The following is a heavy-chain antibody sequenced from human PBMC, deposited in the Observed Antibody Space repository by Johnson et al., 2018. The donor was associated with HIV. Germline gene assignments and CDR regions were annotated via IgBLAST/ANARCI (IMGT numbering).Heavy chain of an antibody. J-gene: IGHJ3*02. CDR1: GFTFSDYY. Sequence: QVQLVESGGGLVKPGGSLRLSCAASGFTFSDYYMSWIRQAPGKGLEWVSYISGSGSTIYYTDSVKGRFTISRDNARNSLDLQMHSLRVEDTAVYYCAREGGDCSSTSCYQDAFDIWGQGTMVTVSS. V-gene: IGHV3-11*04. D-gene: IGHD2-2*01. CDR2: ISGSGSTI. CDR3: AREGGDCSSTSCYQDAFDI.